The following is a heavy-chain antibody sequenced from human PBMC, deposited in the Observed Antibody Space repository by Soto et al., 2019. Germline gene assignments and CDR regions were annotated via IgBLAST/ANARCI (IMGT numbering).Heavy chain of an antibody. CDR3: ARDVSYCGGDCWVIYRYFEH. CDR1: GFTFSSYA. Sequence: GGSLRLSCAASGFTFSSYAMHWVRQAPGKGLEWVAVISYDGSNKYYADSVKGRFTISRDNSKNTLYLQMNSLRAEDTAVYYCARDVSYCGGDCWVIYRYFEHWGQGTLVTVSS. D-gene: IGHD2-21*02. V-gene: IGHV3-30-3*01. J-gene: IGHJ1*01. CDR2: ISYDGSNK.